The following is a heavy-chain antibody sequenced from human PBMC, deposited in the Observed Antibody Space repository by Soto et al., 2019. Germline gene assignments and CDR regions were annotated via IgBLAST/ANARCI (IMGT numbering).Heavy chain of an antibody. J-gene: IGHJ6*02. V-gene: IGHV3-48*03. CDR1: GFTFSSYE. Sequence: EVQLVESGGGLVQPGGSLRLSCAAAGFTFSSYEIHWVRQAPGRGLEWVSYISSTGTTIFYSDSVRGRFTTSRDNAKNSLFLQMNSLRVDDTATYHCARGYQDTAPRGDMDVWGQGTTVTVP. CDR3: ARGYQDTAPRGDMDV. CDR2: ISSTGTTI. D-gene: IGHD5-18*01.